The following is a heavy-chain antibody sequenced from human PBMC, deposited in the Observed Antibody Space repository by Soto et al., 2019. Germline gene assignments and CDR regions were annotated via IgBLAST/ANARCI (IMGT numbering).Heavy chain of an antibody. D-gene: IGHD3-22*01. V-gene: IGHV1-46*01. CDR2: INPSGGST. J-gene: IGHJ4*02. Sequence: ASVKVSCKASGYIFTNNNIHWVRQAPGQGLEWMGIINPSGGSTTYAQKFQGRVTMTRDTSTSTVYMDLSSLRSEDTAVYYCARGDYDSSAYSYFDNWGKGTLVTVSS. CDR1: GYIFTNNN. CDR3: ARGDYDSSAYSYFDN.